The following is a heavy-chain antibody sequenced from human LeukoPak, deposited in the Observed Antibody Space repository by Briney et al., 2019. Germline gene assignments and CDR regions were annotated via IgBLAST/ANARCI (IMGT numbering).Heavy chain of an antibody. CDR2: ISWNSGSI. Sequence: GGSLTLSCAASGFTFDDYAMHWVRQAPGKGLEWVTGISWNSGSIGYADSVKGRFSISRDNAKNSLYLQMNSLRAEDTALYYCAKDQNYDIFTGPFDYWGQGTLVSVSS. CDR3: AKDQNYDIFTGPFDY. V-gene: IGHV3-9*01. D-gene: IGHD3-9*01. J-gene: IGHJ4*02. CDR1: GFTFDDYA.